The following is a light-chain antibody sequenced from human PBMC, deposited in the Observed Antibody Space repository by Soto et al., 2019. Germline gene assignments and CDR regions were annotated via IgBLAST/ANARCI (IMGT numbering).Light chain of an antibody. CDR2: SNV. V-gene: IGLV1-44*01. J-gene: IGLJ3*02. CDR1: SSNIGSKT. CDR3: AAWDDSLNVWL. Sequence: QSVLTQPPSASGTPGQRVTISCSGSSSNIGSKTVTWYQQFPGTAPKLLIYSNVQRPSGVPDRFSGSKSGTSASLAISGLQFKDEADYYCAAWDDSLNVWLFGGGTKLTVL.